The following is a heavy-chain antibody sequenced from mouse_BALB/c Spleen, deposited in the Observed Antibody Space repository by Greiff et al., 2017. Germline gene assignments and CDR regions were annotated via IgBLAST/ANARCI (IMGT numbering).Heavy chain of an antibody. J-gene: IGHJ3*01. CDR2: ISSGGSYT. CDR1: GFTFSSYG. V-gene: IGHV5-6*01. D-gene: IGHD2-4*01. CDR3: ARLSRVYYDYDFAY. Sequence: EVQVVESGGDLVKPGGSLKLSCAASGFTFSSYGMSWVRQTPDKRLEWVATISSGGSYTYYPDSVKGRFTISRDNAKNTLYLQMSSLKSEDTAMYYCARLSRVYYDYDFAYWGQGTLVTVSA.